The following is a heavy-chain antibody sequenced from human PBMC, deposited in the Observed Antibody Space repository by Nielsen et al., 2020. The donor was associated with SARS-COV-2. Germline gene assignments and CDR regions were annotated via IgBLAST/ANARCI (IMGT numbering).Heavy chain of an antibody. CDR1: GGTFSSYA. D-gene: IGHD4-11*01. Sequence: SVKVSCKASGGTFSSYAISWVRQAPGQGLEWMGGIIPIFGTANYAQKFQGRVTITADESTSTAYMELGSLRSEDTAVYYCARLNDYSNYAYFDYWGQGTLVTVSS. CDR2: IIPIFGTA. J-gene: IGHJ4*02. V-gene: IGHV1-69*13. CDR3: ARLNDYSNYAYFDY.